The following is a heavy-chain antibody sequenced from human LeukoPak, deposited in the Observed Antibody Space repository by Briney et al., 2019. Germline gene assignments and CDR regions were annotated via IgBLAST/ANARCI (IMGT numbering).Heavy chain of an antibody. CDR2: IRFDGSNR. Sequence: QTGGSLRLSFAASGFIFSHYGMYWVRQAPGKGLEWVAFIRFDGSNRYYADSVKGRFTISRDISNNMLDLQMSSLRAEDTAVYYCAKDGVLYYDSWSDYTPHYYYMDVWGKGTTVTVSS. V-gene: IGHV3-30*02. CDR3: AKDGVLYYDSWSDYTPHYYYMDV. CDR1: GFIFSHYG. J-gene: IGHJ6*03. D-gene: IGHD3-3*01.